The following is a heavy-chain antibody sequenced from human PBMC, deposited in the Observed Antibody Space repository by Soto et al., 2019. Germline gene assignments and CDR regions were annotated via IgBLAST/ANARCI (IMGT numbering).Heavy chain of an antibody. J-gene: IGHJ5*02. CDR2: IYYIGST. D-gene: IGHD6-13*01. V-gene: IGHV4-31*03. CDR1: GGSISSGGYY. CDR3: ARVFSDSSSFFDP. Sequence: SETLSLTCTVSGGSISSGGYYWSWIRQHPGKGLEGIGYIYYIGSTYYNPSLKSRVTISVVTSKNQFSLKLSFVTVADMALYYCARVFSDSSSFFDPWGQGTLVTVSS.